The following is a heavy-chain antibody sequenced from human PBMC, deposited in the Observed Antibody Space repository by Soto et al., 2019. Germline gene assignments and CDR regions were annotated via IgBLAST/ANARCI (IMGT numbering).Heavy chain of an antibody. CDR1: GFTVSNNY. D-gene: IGHD3-10*01. V-gene: IGHV3-53*01. CDR3: GPRPGGGGY. J-gene: IGHJ4*02. CDR2: IYSGGYT. Sequence: EVQLVESGGGLIQPGGSLRLSCAVSGFTVSNNYMSWVRQAPGKGLEGVSVIYSGGYTAYGDSVKGRFTISRDNSKNTLFLKMNRLSAAATAVFSWGPRPGGGGYWGQGTLVTVSS.